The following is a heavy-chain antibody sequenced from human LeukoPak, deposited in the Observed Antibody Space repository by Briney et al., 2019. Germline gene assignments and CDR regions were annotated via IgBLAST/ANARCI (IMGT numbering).Heavy chain of an antibody. D-gene: IGHD6-13*01. CDR3: ARVYSSSWYDY. J-gene: IGHJ4*02. V-gene: IGHV4-34*01. CDR1: GVSFSGYY. CDR2: INHSGST. Sequence: SETPSLTCAVYGVSFSGYYWSWIRQPPGKGLEWIGEINHSGSTNYNPSLKSRVTISVDTSKNQFSLKLSSVTAADTAVYYCARVYSSSWYDYWGQGTLVTVSS.